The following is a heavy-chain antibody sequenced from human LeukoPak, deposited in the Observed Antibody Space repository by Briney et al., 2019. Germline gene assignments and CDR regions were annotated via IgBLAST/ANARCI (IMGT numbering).Heavy chain of an antibody. CDR1: SVSISSGGYY. Sequence: PSETLSLTCTVSSVSISSGGYYWSWIRQHPGKGLEWIGHIYYSGSTNYNPSLKSRVTMSVDTSKNQFSLKLSSVTAADTAVYYCARGYSSSWNYFDYWGQGTLVTVSS. D-gene: IGHD6-13*01. J-gene: IGHJ4*02. CDR3: ARGYSSSWNYFDY. CDR2: IYYSGST. V-gene: IGHV4-61*08.